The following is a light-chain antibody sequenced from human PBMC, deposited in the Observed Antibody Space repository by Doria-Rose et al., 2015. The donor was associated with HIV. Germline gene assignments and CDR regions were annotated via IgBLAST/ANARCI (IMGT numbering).Light chain of an antibody. CDR1: IGSNY. CDR2: EDN. V-gene: IGLV6-57*01. CDR3: QSYDSHNYFVV. J-gene: IGLJ2*01. Sequence: IGSNYVQWYQQRPGSPPTTVIHEDNQRPSGVPDRFSGSIDSASNSASLTISGLKTEDEADYYCQSYDSHNYFVVFGGGTKLTVL.